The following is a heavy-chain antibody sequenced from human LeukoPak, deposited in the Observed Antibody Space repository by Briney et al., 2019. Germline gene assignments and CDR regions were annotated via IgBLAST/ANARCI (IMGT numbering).Heavy chain of an antibody. Sequence: GGSLRLSCAVSGFTFSDYYMSWIRQAPGKGLEWVSYISSGGSTISHADSVDGPITISRDNPENSLYLQTASQRAEDTDVYYCAGRAAAGRCFDYWGQGTLVTVSS. D-gene: IGHD6-13*01. CDR2: ISSGGSTI. CDR3: AGRAAAGRCFDY. V-gene: IGHV3-11*01. CDR1: GFTFSDYY. J-gene: IGHJ4*02.